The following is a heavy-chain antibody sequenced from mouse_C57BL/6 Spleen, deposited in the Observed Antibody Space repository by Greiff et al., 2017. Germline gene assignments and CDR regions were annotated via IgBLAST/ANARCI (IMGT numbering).Heavy chain of an antibody. V-gene: IGHV10-1*01. CDR1: GFSFNTYA. J-gene: IGHJ1*03. D-gene: IGHD1-1*01. Sequence: EVMLVESGGGLVQPKGSLKLSCAASGFSFNTYAMNWVRQAPGKGLEWVARIRSKSNNYATYYADSVKDRFTISRDDSESMLYLQMNNLKTEDTAMYYCVRGSRVFYWYFDVWGTGTTVTVSS. CDR3: VRGSRVFYWYFDV. CDR2: IRSKSNNYAT.